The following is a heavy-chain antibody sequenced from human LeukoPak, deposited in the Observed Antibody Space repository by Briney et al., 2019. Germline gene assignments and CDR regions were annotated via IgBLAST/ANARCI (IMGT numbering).Heavy chain of an antibody. D-gene: IGHD1-26*01. J-gene: IGHJ4*02. V-gene: IGHV1-18*01. CDR1: GYTFTTFN. CDR3: ARDHPGGDGSYYFDY. CDR2: ISGYKGNT. Sequence: ASVKVSCKASGYTFTTFNINWVRQAPGQGLECMGWISGYKGNTNYSQKFQGRVTMTRDTSISTAYMELSRLRSDDTAVYYCARDHPGGDGSYYFDYWGQGTLVTVSS.